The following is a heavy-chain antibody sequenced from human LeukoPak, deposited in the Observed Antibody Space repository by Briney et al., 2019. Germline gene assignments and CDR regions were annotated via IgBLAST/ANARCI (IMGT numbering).Heavy chain of an antibody. J-gene: IGHJ5*02. CDR2: INPNSGGT. CDR3: ARARDGYNYWFDP. V-gene: IGHV1-2*06. CDR1: GYTFTGYY. Sequence: ASVKVSCKASGYTFTGYYMHWVRQASGQGLEWMGRINPNSGGTNYAQKFQGRVTMTRDTSISTAYMELSRLRSDDTAVYYCARARDGYNYWFDPWGQGTLVTVSS. D-gene: IGHD5-24*01.